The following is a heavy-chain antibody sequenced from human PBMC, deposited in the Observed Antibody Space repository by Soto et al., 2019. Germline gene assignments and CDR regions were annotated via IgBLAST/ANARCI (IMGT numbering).Heavy chain of an antibody. CDR3: ARALKKDDYDSSGYYYYYYYGMDV. J-gene: IGHJ6*02. CDR2: IIPIFGTA. V-gene: IGHV1-69*01. Sequence: QVQLVQSGAEVKKPGSSVKVSCKASGGTFSSYAISWVRQAPGQGLEWMGGIIPIFGTANYAQKFQGRVTITADESTSTADMELSSLRSEDTAVYYCARALKKDDYDSSGYYYYYYYGMDVWGRGTTVTVSS. D-gene: IGHD3-22*01. CDR1: GGTFSSYA.